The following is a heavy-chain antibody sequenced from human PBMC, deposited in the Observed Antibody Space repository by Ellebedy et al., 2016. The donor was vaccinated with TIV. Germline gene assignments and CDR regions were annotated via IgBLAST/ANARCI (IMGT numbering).Heavy chain of an antibody. CDR2: SIPIFGTS. V-gene: IGHV1-69*06. CDR1: GGTFNNYA. Sequence: SVKVSXXPSGGTFNNYAVTWVRQVPGQGLEWMGGSIPIFGTSNPAQKFQGRVTITADKSTSTVYMELSSLRSEDTAVYYCARRGAGITNYNWFDPWGQGTLVTVSS. CDR3: ARRGAGITNYNWFDP. D-gene: IGHD3-10*01. J-gene: IGHJ5*02.